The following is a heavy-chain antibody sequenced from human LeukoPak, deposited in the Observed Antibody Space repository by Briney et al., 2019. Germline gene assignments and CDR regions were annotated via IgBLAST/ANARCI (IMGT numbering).Heavy chain of an antibody. CDR3: ARDPGYSSNWYFDY. CDR2: IWYDGSSK. V-gene: IGHV3-33*01. J-gene: IGHJ4*02. Sequence: GGSLRLSCAASGFTFSSYGTHWVRQAPGKGLEWVALIWYDGSSKYYADYVKGRFTISRDNSKNTLYLQMNSLRAEDTAVYYCARDPGYSSNWYFDYWGQGTLVTVSS. D-gene: IGHD6-13*01. CDR1: GFTFSSYG.